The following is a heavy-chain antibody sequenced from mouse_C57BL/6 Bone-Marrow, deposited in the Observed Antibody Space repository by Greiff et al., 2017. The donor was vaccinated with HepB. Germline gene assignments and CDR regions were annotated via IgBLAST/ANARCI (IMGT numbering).Heavy chain of an antibody. CDR3: TTRGGSSAWFAY. J-gene: IGHJ3*01. CDR1: GFNIKDYY. Sequence: VQLKQSGAELVRPGASVKLSCTASGFNIKDYYMHWVKQRPEQGLEWIGRIDPEDGDTEYAPKFQGKATMTADTSSNTAYLQLSSLTSEDTAVYYCTTRGGSSAWFAYWGQGTLVTVSA. D-gene: IGHD1-1*01. V-gene: IGHV14-1*01. CDR2: IDPEDGDT.